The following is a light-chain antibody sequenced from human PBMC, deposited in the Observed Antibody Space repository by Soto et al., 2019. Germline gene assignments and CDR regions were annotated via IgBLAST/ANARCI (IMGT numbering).Light chain of an antibody. CDR2: HAS. Sequence: DIQMTQSPSTLSASVGDRVTITCRASQDIGTWLAWYQQKPGTAPKLLIYHASTLESGVPSRFSGSGSGTEFTLTISSLQPDDFATYYCQQYNSYSFGQGTKVDIK. CDR3: QQYNSYS. J-gene: IGKJ1*01. CDR1: QDIGTW. V-gene: IGKV1-5*01.